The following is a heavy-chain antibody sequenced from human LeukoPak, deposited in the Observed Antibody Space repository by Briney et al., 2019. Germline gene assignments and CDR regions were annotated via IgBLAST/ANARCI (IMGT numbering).Heavy chain of an antibody. Sequence: PGGSLRLSCAVSGFTFSSYGMHWVRQAPGKGLEWVAVISYDGSNTYYADSVKGRFTISRDNSKNMLYLQMNSLRAEDTAVYYCAKPYYYGSRSYMDYWGQGTLVTVSS. J-gene: IGHJ4*02. CDR3: AKPYYYGSRSYMDY. CDR1: GFTFSSYG. D-gene: IGHD3-10*01. CDR2: ISYDGSNT. V-gene: IGHV3-30*18.